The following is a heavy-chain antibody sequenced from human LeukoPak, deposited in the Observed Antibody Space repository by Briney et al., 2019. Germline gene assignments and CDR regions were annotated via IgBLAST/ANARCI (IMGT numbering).Heavy chain of an antibody. Sequence: SETLSLTCTVSGGSTSSYYWSWIRQPPGKGLEWIGYIYYSGSTNYNSSLKSRVTISVDTSKHQFSLKLSSVTAADTAVYYCASEGVGATDDAFDVWGQGIVVTVSS. CDR3: ASEGVGATDDAFDV. D-gene: IGHD1-26*01. CDR1: GGSTSSYY. J-gene: IGHJ3*01. CDR2: IYYSGST. V-gene: IGHV4-59*13.